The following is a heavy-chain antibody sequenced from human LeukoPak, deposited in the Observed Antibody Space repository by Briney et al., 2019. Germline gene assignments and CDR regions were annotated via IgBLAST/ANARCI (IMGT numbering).Heavy chain of an antibody. Sequence: SETLSLTCTVSGGSISSYYWSWIRQPPGKGLEWIGYIYYSGSTNYNPSLKSRVTISVDTSKNQFSLKRSSVTAADTAVYYCARDLYSGSYSNWFDPWGQGTLVTVSS. CDR1: GGSISSYY. J-gene: IGHJ5*02. D-gene: IGHD1-26*01. CDR3: ARDLYSGSYSNWFDP. CDR2: IYYSGST. V-gene: IGHV4-59*01.